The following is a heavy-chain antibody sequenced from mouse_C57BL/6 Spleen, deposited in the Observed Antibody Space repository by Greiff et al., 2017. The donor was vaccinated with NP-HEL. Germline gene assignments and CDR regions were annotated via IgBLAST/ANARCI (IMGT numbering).Heavy chain of an antibody. V-gene: IGHV1-76*01. CDR2: IYPGSGNT. J-gene: IGHJ3*01. CDR1: GYTFTDYY. CDR3: ARYYSNLAWFAY. Sequence: VQLQESGAELVRPGASVKLSCKASGYTFTDYYINWVKQRPGQGLEWIARIYPGSGNTYYNEKFKGKATLTAEKSSSTSYMQLSSLTSEDSAVYFCARYYSNLAWFAYWGQGTLVTVSA. D-gene: IGHD2-5*01.